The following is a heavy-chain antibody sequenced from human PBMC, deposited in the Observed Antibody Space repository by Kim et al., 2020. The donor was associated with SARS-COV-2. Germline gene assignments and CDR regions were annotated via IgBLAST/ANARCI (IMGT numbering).Heavy chain of an antibody. CDR3: ARYGPLSRGGYGDYSEYYYYGMDV. D-gene: IGHD4-17*01. CDR2: MNPNSGNT. J-gene: IGHJ6*02. CDR1: GYTFTSYD. Sequence: ASVKVSCKASGYTFTSYDINWVRQATGQGLEWMGWMNPNSGNTGYAQKFQGRVTMTRNTSISTAYMELSSLRSEDTAVYYCARYGPLSRGGYGDYSEYYYYGMDVWGQGTTVTVS. V-gene: IGHV1-8*01.